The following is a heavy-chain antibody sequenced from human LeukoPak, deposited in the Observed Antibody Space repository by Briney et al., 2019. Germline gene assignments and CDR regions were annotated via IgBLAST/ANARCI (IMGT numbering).Heavy chain of an antibody. D-gene: IGHD3-16*01. V-gene: IGHV3-7*05. CDR1: GFRFSSYW. CDR3: AANTQSGY. Sequence: GGSLRLSCEASGFRFSSYWMSWVRQAPGKGLEWVATIKQYGSEKYYVDSVKGRFTISRDNAKNSLYLQMNNVRAEDTAVYFCAANTQSGYWGQGALVTVSS. J-gene: IGHJ4*02. CDR2: IKQYGSEK.